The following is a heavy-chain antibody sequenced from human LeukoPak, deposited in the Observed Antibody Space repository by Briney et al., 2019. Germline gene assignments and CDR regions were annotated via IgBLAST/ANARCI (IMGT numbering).Heavy chain of an antibody. V-gene: IGHV4-30-4*01. CDR2: IYYSGST. D-gene: IGHD6-6*01. CDR1: GGSISSGDYY. Sequence: PSETLSLTCTVSGGSISSGDYYWSWIRQPPGKGLEWIGYIYYSGSTYYNPSLKSRVTISVDTSKNQFSLKLSSVTAADTAVHYCARKYPDHWFDPWGQGTLVTVSS. J-gene: IGHJ5*02. CDR3: ARKYPDHWFDP.